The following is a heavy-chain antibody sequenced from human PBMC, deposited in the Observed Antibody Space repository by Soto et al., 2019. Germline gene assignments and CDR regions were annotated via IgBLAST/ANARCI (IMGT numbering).Heavy chain of an antibody. Sequence: GSLRLSCAVSGFTFSNAWMSRVRQDPGKGLEGVGRIKSKTDGGTTDYAAPVKGRFTISRDDSKNTLYLQLNSVTPEDTAVYYCARDLGGAYCSGGRCYELPDAFDIWGKGTMVTVSS. CDR1: GFTFSNAW. CDR3: ARDLGGAYCSGGRCYELPDAFDI. J-gene: IGHJ3*02. V-gene: IGHV3-15*05. D-gene: IGHD2-15*01. CDR2: IKSKTDGGTT.